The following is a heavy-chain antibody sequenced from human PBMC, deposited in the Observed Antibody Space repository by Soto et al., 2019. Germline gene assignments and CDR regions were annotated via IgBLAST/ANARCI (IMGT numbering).Heavy chain of an antibody. V-gene: IGHV4-4*02. D-gene: IGHD3-10*01. CDR3: AADYGSGSYYVRGYFDY. CDR1: GGSISSSNW. Sequence: SETLSVTCAVSGGSISSSNWWSWVRQPPGKGLEWIGEIYHSGSTNYNPSLKSRLTISIDKSKNQFSLKLTSVTAADTAVYYCAADYGSGSYYVRGYFDYWGQGTLVTVSS. CDR2: IYHSGST. J-gene: IGHJ4*02.